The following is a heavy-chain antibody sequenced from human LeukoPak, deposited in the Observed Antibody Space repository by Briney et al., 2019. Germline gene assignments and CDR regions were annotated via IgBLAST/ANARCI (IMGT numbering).Heavy chain of an antibody. V-gene: IGHV4-59*08. CDR3: ARHSDLLWYGEAMSYNFFDL. CDR1: SGSISSYY. D-gene: IGHD3-10*01. Sequence: SVTLSLTCTVSSGSISSYYWSWLRQPPGKGLEGLGYIYYSWRTKLNTLLERRVTISEKTSKNHFLLTMSPVTAADTAVYFCARHSDLLWYGEAMSYNFFDLGGEGTRVSVST. CDR2: IYYSWRT. J-gene: IGHJ5*02.